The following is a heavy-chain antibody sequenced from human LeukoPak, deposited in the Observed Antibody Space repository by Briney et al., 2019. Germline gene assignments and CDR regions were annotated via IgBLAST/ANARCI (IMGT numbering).Heavy chain of an antibody. CDR1: GYTFTSYG. CDR3: ARDQVGYKFDY. CDR2: ISAYNGNT. D-gene: IGHD1-26*01. V-gene: IGHV1-18*01. J-gene: IGHJ4*02. Sequence: ASVKVSCKASGYTFTSYGISWVRQAPGQGLEWMGWISAYNGNTNYAQKLQGRVTMTTDTSTSTAYMELRRLRSDDKAVYYCARDQVGYKFDYWGQGTLVSVSS.